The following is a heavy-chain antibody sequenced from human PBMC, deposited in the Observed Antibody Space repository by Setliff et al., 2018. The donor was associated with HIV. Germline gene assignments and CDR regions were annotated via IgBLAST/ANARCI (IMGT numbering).Heavy chain of an antibody. V-gene: IGHV4-31*03. Sequence: SETLSLTCNVSGASFSSGGYYWSWIRQHPGKGLEWIGYMSYSGSTFYKSSLKSRVTMSIDTSKNQFPLMLSPVTAADTAVYYCARATYTLQFLKWSPDSSLYYYYMDVWGKGTTVTVSS. J-gene: IGHJ6*03. D-gene: IGHD3-3*01. CDR1: GASFSSGGYY. CDR2: MSYSGST. CDR3: ARATYTLQFLKWSPDSSLYYYYMDV.